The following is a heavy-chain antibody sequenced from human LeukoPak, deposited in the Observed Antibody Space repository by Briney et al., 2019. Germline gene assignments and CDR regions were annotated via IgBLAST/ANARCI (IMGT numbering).Heavy chain of an antibody. CDR3: ARAPNWKHFDY. CDR1: GGSISSYY. V-gene: IGHV4-59*12. J-gene: IGHJ4*02. CDR2: IYHSGST. Sequence: SETLSLTCTVSGGSISSYYWSWIRQPPGKGLEWIGSIYHSGSTYYNPSLKSRVTISVDKSKNQFSLKLSSVTAADTAVYYCARAPNWKHFDYWGQGTLVTVSS. D-gene: IGHD1-1*01.